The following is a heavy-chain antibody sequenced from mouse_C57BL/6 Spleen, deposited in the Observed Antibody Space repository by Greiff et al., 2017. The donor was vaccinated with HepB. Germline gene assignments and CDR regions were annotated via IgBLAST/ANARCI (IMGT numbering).Heavy chain of an antibody. V-gene: IGHV1-54*01. Sequence: VQLQQSGAELVRPGTSVKVSCKASGYAFTNYLIEWVKQRPGQGLEWIGVINPGSGGTNYNEKFKGKATLTADKSSSTAYMQLSSLTSEDSAVYFCARSAPLTGYAMDYWGQGTSVTVSS. CDR2: INPGSGGT. D-gene: IGHD4-1*01. J-gene: IGHJ4*01. CDR1: GYAFTNYL. CDR3: ARSAPLTGYAMDY.